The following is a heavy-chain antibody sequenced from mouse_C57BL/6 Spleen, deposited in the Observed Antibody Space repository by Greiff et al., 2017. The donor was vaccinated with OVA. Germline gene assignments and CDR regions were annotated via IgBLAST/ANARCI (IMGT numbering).Heavy chain of an antibody. Sequence: EVQLVESGGDLVKPGGSLKLSCAASGFTFSSYGMSWVRQTPDKRLEWVATISSGGSYTYYPDSVKGRFTISRDNAKNTLYLQMSSLKSEDTAMYYCARRGDSSGYVDYWGQGTTLTVSS. V-gene: IGHV5-6*01. CDR3: ARRGDSSGYVDY. J-gene: IGHJ2*01. D-gene: IGHD3-2*02. CDR2: ISSGGSYT. CDR1: GFTFSSYG.